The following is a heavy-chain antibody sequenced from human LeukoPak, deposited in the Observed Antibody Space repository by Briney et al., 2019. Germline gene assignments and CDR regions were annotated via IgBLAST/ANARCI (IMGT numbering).Heavy chain of an antibody. Sequence: QPGESLRLSCSASGFTFSGYAMHWVRQAPGKGLEYVSSFSSSGDSTYFADSVRGIFTISRDNSKNTLYLHMTSLRAEDTAIYYCVKDKSESGYGYGPLHYWGQGTLVTVSS. V-gene: IGHV3-64D*09. CDR3: VKDKSESGYGYGPLHY. D-gene: IGHD2-2*03. CDR2: FSSSGDST. J-gene: IGHJ4*02. CDR1: GFTFSGYA.